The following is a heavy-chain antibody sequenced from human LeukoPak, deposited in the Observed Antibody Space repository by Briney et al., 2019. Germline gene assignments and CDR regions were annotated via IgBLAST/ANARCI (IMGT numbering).Heavy chain of an antibody. Sequence: GGSLRLSCAASGFTFINFAMSWVRQAPGKGLEWVSAISSNGGSTYYADSVKGRFTISRDSSKNTLFLQMNSLRAEDTAVYYCAKFVWKSLVFPYYFEDGGQGPLAPVSS. CDR3: AKFVWKSLVFPYYFED. D-gene: IGHD2-8*01. CDR1: GFTFINFA. CDR2: ISSNGGST. V-gene: IGHV3-23*01. J-gene: IGHJ4*02.